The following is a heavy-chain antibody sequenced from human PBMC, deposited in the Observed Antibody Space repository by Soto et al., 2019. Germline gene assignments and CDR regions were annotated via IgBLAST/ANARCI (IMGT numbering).Heavy chain of an antibody. D-gene: IGHD2-15*01. CDR2: IYKSTTT. CDR3: ARGRYCIKGRCFPNWLDS. V-gene: IGHV4-30-4*01. CDR1: GDSISTVDYF. Sequence: SETLSLTCSVSGDSISTVDYFWAWIRQPPGQALEYIGYIYKSTTTYYNPSFESRVAISLDTSKSQFSLTVTSVTAADTAVYFCARGRYCIKGRCFPNWLDSWGQGTLVPVYS. J-gene: IGHJ5*01.